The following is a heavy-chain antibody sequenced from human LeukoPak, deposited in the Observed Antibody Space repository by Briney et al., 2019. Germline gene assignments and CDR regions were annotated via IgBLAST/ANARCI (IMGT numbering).Heavy chain of an antibody. CDR2: IRCNSGDT. CDR3: ARGWEWLESYGMNV. D-gene: IGHD5-24*01. J-gene: IGHJ6*02. Sequence: ASVKVSCKASGFTFTGYYIHWVRQAPGQGLEWMGCIRCNSGDTKYAQKFQGRVTMTRDTSITTAYMELSGLTSDDTALYYCARGWEWLESYGMNVWGHGSTVSVSS. CDR1: GFTFTGYY. V-gene: IGHV1-2*02.